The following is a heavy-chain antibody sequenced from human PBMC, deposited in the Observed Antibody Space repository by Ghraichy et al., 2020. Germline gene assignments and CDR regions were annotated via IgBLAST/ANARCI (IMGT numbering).Heavy chain of an antibody. Sequence: GGSLRLSCAASGFTFSSDWMRWARQAPGKGLEWVATIKQDGSEKYYVDSVKGRFTISRDNAKNSLYLQMNSLRAEDTAVYYCARGYCTTSSCNDRPWFDPWGQGTLVTVSS. V-gene: IGHV3-7*01. CDR1: GFTFSSDW. J-gene: IGHJ5*02. CDR2: IKQDGSEK. CDR3: ARGYCTTSSCNDRPWFDP. D-gene: IGHD2-2*01.